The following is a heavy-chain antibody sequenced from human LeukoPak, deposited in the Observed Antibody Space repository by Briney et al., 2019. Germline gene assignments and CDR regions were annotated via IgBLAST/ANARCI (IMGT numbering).Heavy chain of an antibody. Sequence: SETLYLTCADSGGSINSHNWDWNRQPPQKGLQWIGDIYSTGKNNYNPSLKSRVTISLDTSKSHLSLNLTSVLAADTAIYYCVRRDTGWNYFDYWGQGILVTVSS. D-gene: IGHD6-19*01. J-gene: IGHJ4*02. CDR3: VRRDTGWNYFDY. CDR1: GGSINSHN. V-gene: IGHV4-4*08. CDR2: IYSTGKN.